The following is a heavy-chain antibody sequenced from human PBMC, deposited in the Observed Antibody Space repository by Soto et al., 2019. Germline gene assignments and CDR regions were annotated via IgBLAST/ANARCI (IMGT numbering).Heavy chain of an antibody. V-gene: IGHV4-59*01. Sequence: SETLSLTCTVSGGSISSYYWSWIRQPPGKGLEWIGYIYYSGSTNYNPSLKSRVTISVDTSKNQFSLKLSSVTAADTAVYYCARDRVNWNDYWGQGTLVTVSS. CDR3: ARDRVNWNDY. CDR2: IYYSGST. J-gene: IGHJ4*02. CDR1: GGSISSYY. D-gene: IGHD1-1*01.